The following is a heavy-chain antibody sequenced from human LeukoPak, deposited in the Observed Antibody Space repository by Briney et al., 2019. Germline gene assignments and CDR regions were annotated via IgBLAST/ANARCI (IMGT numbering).Heavy chain of an antibody. Sequence: GGSLRLSCAASGFTFSSYAMHWVRQAPGKGLEWVAVISYDGSNKYYADSVKGRFTISRDNSKNTLYLQMNSLRAEDTAVYYCAKDRPSGYSYGPRYFDYWGQGTLVTVSS. CDR2: ISYDGSNK. V-gene: IGHV3-30-3*01. J-gene: IGHJ4*02. CDR3: AKDRPSGYSYGPRYFDY. CDR1: GFTFSSYA. D-gene: IGHD5-18*01.